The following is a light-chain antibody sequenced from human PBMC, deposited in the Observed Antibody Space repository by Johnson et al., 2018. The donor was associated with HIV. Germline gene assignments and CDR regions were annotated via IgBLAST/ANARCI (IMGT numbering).Light chain of an antibody. J-gene: IGLJ1*01. CDR1: TSNIENYF. V-gene: IGLV1-51*02. CDR2: EDY. Sequence: QSVLTQPPSVSAAPGQRVNISCSGHTSNIENYFVSWYQQLPGAAPRLLIYEDYKRPSGIPDRFSGSKSGASATLGITGLQTGDEADYYCGVWDASLSAGVCGTGTKVTVL. CDR3: GVWDASLSAGV.